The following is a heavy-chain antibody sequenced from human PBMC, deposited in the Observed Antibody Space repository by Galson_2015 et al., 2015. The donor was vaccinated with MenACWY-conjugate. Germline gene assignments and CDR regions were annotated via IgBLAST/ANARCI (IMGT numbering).Heavy chain of an antibody. CDR1: EVTLNVYT. CDR2: IIPILGMT. D-gene: IGHD1-26*01. J-gene: IGHJ6*02. Sequence: SVKVSCKASEVTLNVYTISWVRQAPGEGLEWVGRIIPILGMTNYGQRFQGRVTRTADKSTSTAYMELSSLRSEDTAVYYCARDMGSVGDVWCQGTTVIVS. CDR3: ARDMGSVGDV. V-gene: IGHV1-69*04.